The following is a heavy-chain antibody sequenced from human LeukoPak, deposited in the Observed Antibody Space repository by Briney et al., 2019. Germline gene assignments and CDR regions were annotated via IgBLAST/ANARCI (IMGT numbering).Heavy chain of an antibody. D-gene: IGHD3-16*02. CDR3: AKERAGYTNPYYFDY. J-gene: IGHJ4*02. CDR1: GFTLTNYA. V-gene: IGHV3-23*01. CDR2: IIGSGTNT. Sequence: PGGSLKLSCEASGFTLTNYALSGVGQAPGKGLDGASLIIGSGTNTYYADSVRGRFAISRDNSKNTLYLHMNSLRAEDTAVYYCAKERAGYTNPYYFDYWGQGTLVTVSS.